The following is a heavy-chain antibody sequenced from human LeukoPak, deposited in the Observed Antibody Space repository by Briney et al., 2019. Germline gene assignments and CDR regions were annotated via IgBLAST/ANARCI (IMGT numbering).Heavy chain of an antibody. Sequence: GGSLRLSCAASGFTFSRYWMHWVRQAPGKGLVWVSRINSDGSSTNYADSVKGRFTISRDNAKNSLYLQMNSLRAEDTAVYYCARDQGYSTFDYWGQGTLVTVSS. CDR1: GFTFSRYW. V-gene: IGHV3-74*01. CDR3: ARDQGYSTFDY. D-gene: IGHD6-13*01. J-gene: IGHJ4*02. CDR2: INSDGSST.